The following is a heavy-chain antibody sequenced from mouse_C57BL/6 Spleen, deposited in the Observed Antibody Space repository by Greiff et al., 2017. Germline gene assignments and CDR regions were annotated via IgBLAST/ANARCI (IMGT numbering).Heavy chain of an antibody. D-gene: IGHD1-1*01. CDR1: GYTFTSYW. V-gene: IGHV1-69*01. CDR2: IDPSDSYT. Sequence: QVQLKQPGAELVMPGASVKLSCKASGYTFTSYWMHWVKQRPGQGLEWIGEIDPSDSYTNYNQKFKGKSTLTVDKSSSTAYMQLSSLTSEDSAVYYCARGYYYGSPLDYWGQGTTLTVSS. J-gene: IGHJ2*01. CDR3: ARGYYYGSPLDY.